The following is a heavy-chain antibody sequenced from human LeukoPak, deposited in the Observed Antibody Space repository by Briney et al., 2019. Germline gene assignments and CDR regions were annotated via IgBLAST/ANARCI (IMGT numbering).Heavy chain of an antibody. D-gene: IGHD2-2*01. CDR1: GGSISSSSYY. Sequence: SETLSLTCTVSGGSISSSSYYWGWIRQPPGKGLEWIGSIYYSGSTYYNPSLKSRVTISVDTSKNQCSLKLSSVTAADTAVYYCARLEFVNIVVVPAAMHFDYWGQGTLVTVSS. J-gene: IGHJ4*02. CDR3: ARLEFVNIVVVPAAMHFDY. V-gene: IGHV4-39*01. CDR2: IYYSGST.